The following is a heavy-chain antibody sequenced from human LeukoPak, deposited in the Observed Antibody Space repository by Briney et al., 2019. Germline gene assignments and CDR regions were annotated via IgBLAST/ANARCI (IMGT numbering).Heavy chain of an antibody. CDR3: ARDSDYDSSGYYSPAEYFQH. D-gene: IGHD3-22*01. V-gene: IGHV3-53*05. CDR1: AFSDKSNY. Sequence: GGSLRLSCVASAFSDKSNYMSWVRQAPGKGLEWVSVSYSGGSTYYEDSVKGRFTISRDNSKNTLYLQMNSLRAEDTAVYYCARDSDYDSSGYYSPAEYFQHWGQGTLVTVSS. CDR2: SYSGGST. J-gene: IGHJ1*01.